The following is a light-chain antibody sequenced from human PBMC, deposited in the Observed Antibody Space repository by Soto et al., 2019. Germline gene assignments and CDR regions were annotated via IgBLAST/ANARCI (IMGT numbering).Light chain of an antibody. J-gene: IGKJ5*01. CDR2: KVS. V-gene: IGKV2-30*02. Sequence: DVVMTHPPLSLPVTLGQPASVSCRSNQILVHSDGIAYFSWFQQRPGRSTRRLTYKVSNRDSGVPARFSGSRSGTDFALKISRVEAADVGVYYCMQGTHWLITFGQGTRLEIK. CDR1: QILVHSDGIAY. CDR3: MQGTHWLIT.